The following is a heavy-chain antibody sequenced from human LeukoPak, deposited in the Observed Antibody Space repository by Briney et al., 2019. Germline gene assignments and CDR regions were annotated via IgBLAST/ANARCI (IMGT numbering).Heavy chain of an antibody. CDR1: RASISSYY. CDR2: IYISGST. Sequence: SETLSLTCTVSRASISSYYWTWIRQPAGKGLEWIGHIYISGSTNYNPSLKSRVTMSLDTSKNQFSLKLNSVTAADTAVYYCARAHSIASYYYGVDVWGQGTTVTVSS. D-gene: IGHD2/OR15-2a*01. V-gene: IGHV4-4*07. J-gene: IGHJ6*02. CDR3: ARAHSIASYYYGVDV.